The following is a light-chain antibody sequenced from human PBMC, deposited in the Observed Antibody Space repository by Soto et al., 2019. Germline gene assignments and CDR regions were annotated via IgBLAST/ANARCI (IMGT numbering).Light chain of an antibody. CDR1: QSVSSY. CDR2: DAS. V-gene: IGKV3-11*01. Sequence: EIVLTQSPATLSLSPGERATLSCRASQSVSSYLAWYQQKPGQAPRLLIYDASNTATGIPARFSGTGSGTEVTLTISSIEAEDFAVYYCRQRSNWPPLTFGGGTKVDIK. J-gene: IGKJ4*01. CDR3: RQRSNWPPLT.